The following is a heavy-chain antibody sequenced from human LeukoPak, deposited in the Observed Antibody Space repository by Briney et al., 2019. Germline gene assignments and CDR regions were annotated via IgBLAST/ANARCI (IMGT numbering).Heavy chain of an antibody. J-gene: IGHJ5*02. CDR2: TYTSGST. V-gene: IGHV4-61*02. Sequence: SETLSLTCTVSGGSISSGSYYWSWIRQHAGKGLEWIGRTYTSGSTNYNPSLKSRVTISVDTSKNQFSLKLSSVTAADTAVYYCARDLLRVTTDINPNWFDPWGQGTLVTVSS. D-gene: IGHD3-9*01. CDR1: GGSISSGSYY. CDR3: ARDLLRVTTDINPNWFDP.